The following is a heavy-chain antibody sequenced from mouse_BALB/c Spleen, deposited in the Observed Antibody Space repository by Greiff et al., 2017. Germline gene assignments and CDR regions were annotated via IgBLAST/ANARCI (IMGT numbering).Heavy chain of an antibody. D-gene: IGHD2-2*01. CDR1: GFNIKDTY. V-gene: IGHV14-3*02. J-gene: IGHJ3*01. CDR2: IDPANGNT. CDR3: ARRLPPFAY. Sequence: VQLKESGAELVKPGASVKLSCTASGFNIKDTYMHWVKQRPEQGLEWIGRIDPANGNTKYDPKFQGKATITADTSSNTAYLQLSSLTSEDTAVYYCARRLPPFAYWGQGTLVTVSA.